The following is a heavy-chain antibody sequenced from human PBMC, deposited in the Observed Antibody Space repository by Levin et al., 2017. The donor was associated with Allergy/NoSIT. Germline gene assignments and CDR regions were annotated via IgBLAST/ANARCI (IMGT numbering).Heavy chain of an antibody. CDR3: AESHISSGHGNFFYYDRDV. Sequence: ASVKVSCKPTGGSFSSYAITWVRQAPGQGLEWMGSIIPMFDITNYAQKFQGRVTFTADRSTTTAYMDMVMLKSEDTGVYYCAESHISSGHGNFFYYDRDVWGTGTTVTVSS. CDR2: IIPMFDIT. CDR1: GGSFSSYA. J-gene: IGHJ6*03. V-gene: IGHV1-69*04. D-gene: IGHD3-22*01.